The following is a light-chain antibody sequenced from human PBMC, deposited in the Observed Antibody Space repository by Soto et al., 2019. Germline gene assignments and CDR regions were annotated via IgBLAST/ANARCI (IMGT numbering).Light chain of an antibody. V-gene: IGKV3-20*01. CDR1: QSVSSSN. CDR3: QQYDNSPYT. J-gene: IGKJ2*01. Sequence: VLTQSPGTLSLSPGERAILSCRASQSVSSSNLAWYQKKPGQAPRVLIYGASSRATGIPDRFSGSGSGTDFTLTISRLEPEDFAVYYCQQYDNSPYTSGQGTNLEIK. CDR2: GAS.